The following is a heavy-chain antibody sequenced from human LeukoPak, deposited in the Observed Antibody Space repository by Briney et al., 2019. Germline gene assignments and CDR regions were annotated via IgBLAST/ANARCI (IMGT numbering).Heavy chain of an antibody. V-gene: IGHV4-59*01. CDR2: IYYSGST. J-gene: IGHJ2*01. D-gene: IGHD6-13*01. CDR3: ARVYYSNSYDYWYFDL. Sequence: SETLSLTCTVSGGSIRSYYWSWIRQPPGKGLEWIAYIYYSGSTNYNPSLKSRVTISVDTSKNQFSLKLSSVTAVDTAVYYCARVYYSNSYDYWYFDLWGRGTLVTVSS. CDR1: GGSIRSYY.